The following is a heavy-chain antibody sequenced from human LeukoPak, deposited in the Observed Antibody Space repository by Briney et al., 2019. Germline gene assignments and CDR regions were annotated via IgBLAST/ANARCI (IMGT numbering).Heavy chain of an antibody. CDR2: IWYDGSNK. CDR1: GFTFSSYG. V-gene: IGHV3-33*01. D-gene: IGHD6-19*01. J-gene: IGHJ6*02. CDR3: AREEAYSSGWYVNYYYGMDV. Sequence: PGGSLRLSCAASGFTFSSYGMPWVRQAPGKGLEWVAVIWYDGSNKYYADSVKGRFTISRDNSKNTLYLQMNSLRAEDTAVYYCAREEAYSSGWYVNYYYGMDVWGQGTTVTVSS.